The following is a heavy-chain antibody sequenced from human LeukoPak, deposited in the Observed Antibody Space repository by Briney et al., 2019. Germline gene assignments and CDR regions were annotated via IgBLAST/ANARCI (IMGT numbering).Heavy chain of an antibody. Sequence: TGGSLRLSCAASGFTFSTYNMNWVRQAPGKGLEWVSSISSTGNYKCYADSVKGRFTISRDNAKNSLYLQINSLRAEDTAVYYCARPWVGELSSPSHLWGQGTLVTVSS. CDR1: GFTFSTYN. J-gene: IGHJ5*02. V-gene: IGHV3-21*01. D-gene: IGHD3-16*02. CDR2: ISSTGNYK. CDR3: ARPWVGELSSPSHL.